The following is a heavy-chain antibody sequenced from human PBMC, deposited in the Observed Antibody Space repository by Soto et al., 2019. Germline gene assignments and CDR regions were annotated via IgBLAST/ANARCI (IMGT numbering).Heavy chain of an antibody. J-gene: IGHJ4*02. CDR1: GFTFTTYS. Sequence: PGGSLRLSCAASGFTFTTYSMNWVRQAPGKGLEWVSYISSSSSTIYYADSVKGRFTISRDNAQNSLYLQMNSLGAEDTAVYYCARERFGNFDFDYWGQGALVTVS. V-gene: IGHV3-48*01. CDR2: ISSSSSTI. D-gene: IGHD3-16*01. CDR3: ARERFGNFDFDY.